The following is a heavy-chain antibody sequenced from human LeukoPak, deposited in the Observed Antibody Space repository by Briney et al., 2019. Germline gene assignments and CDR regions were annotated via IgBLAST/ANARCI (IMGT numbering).Heavy chain of an antibody. Sequence: PSETLSLTCTVSGGSISSGDYYWSWIRQPPGNGLEWIGYIYYSGSTYYNPSLKSRVTISVDTSKNQFSLKLSSVTAADTAVYYCARDSPGYYYGMDVWGQGTTVTVSS. CDR2: IYYSGST. V-gene: IGHV4-30-4*01. CDR3: ARDSPGYYYGMDV. J-gene: IGHJ6*02. CDR1: GGSISSGDYY.